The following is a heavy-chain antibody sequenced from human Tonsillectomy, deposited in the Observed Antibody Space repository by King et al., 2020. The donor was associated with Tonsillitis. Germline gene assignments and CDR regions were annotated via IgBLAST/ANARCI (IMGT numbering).Heavy chain of an antibody. D-gene: IGHD2-21*01. CDR3: ARSYRGGPSYYYYYIDV. CDR2: IWYDGSDK. J-gene: IGHJ6*03. V-gene: IGHV3-33*08. Sequence: VQLVESGGGVVQPGRSLRLSCAASGFTFSSYGMHWVRQAPGKGLEWVAVIWYDGSDKYHADSLKGRFTISRDNSKNTLYLQMNSLRAEDTAVYYCARSYRGGPSYYYYYIDVWGKGTTVTVSS. CDR1: GFTFSSYG.